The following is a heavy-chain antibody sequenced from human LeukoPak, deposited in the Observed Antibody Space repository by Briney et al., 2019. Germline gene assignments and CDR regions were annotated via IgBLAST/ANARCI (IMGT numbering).Heavy chain of an antibody. CDR3: ARAQIVVVPAAPYNWFDP. J-gene: IGHJ5*02. Sequence: PSRTLSLTCTVSGGSISSGGYYWSWIRQHPGKGLEWIGYIYYSGSTYYNPSLKSRVTISVDTSKNQFSLKLSSVTAADTAVYYCARAQIVVVPAAPYNWFDPWGQGTLVTVSS. CDR1: GGSISSGGYY. V-gene: IGHV4-31*03. CDR2: IYYSGST. D-gene: IGHD2-2*01.